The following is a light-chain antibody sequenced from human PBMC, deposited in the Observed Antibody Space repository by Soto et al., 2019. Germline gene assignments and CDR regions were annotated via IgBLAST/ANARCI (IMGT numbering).Light chain of an antibody. J-gene: IGKJ4*01. CDR3: KQYKNWPHLT. Sequence: EIVMTQSPATLSFSPGEAATLSCRASQSVSSNLAWYQQKPGQAPSLLIYGASTRATDIPPRFSGSGSGTEFTLTITSLQSEDFALYHCKQYKNWPHLTIGGGNKVDIX. CDR2: GAS. V-gene: IGKV3-15*01. CDR1: QSVSSN.